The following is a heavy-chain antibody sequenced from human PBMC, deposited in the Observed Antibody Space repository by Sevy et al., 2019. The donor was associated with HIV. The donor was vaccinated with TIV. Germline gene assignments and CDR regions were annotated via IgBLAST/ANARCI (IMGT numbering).Heavy chain of an antibody. CDR3: ARHAHITMIVT. CDR2: IYYSGST. CDR1: GGSISSSSYY. Sequence: SETLSLTCSVSGGSISSSSYYWGWIRQPPGKGLVWIGSIYYSGSTYYNPSLKSRVTISVYTSKNQFSLKLSSVTAADTAVYYCARHAHITMIVTWGQGTLVTVSS. V-gene: IGHV4-39*01. D-gene: IGHD3-22*01. J-gene: IGHJ5*02.